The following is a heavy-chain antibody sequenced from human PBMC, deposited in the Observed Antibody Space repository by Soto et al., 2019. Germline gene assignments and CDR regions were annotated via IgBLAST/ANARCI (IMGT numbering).Heavy chain of an antibody. J-gene: IGHJ6*02. CDR3: ARGVDTAMVQYYYYGMDV. D-gene: IGHD5-18*01. Sequence: EASVKVSCKASGYTFTGYYMHWVRQAPGQGLEWMGWINPNSGGTDYAQKFQGWVTMTRDTSISTAYMELSRLRSDDTAVYYCARGVDTAMVQYYYYGMDVWGQGTTVTVSS. CDR2: INPNSGGT. V-gene: IGHV1-2*04. CDR1: GYTFTGYY.